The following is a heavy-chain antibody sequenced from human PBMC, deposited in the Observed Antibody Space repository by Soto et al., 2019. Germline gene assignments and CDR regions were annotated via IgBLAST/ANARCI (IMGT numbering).Heavy chain of an antibody. V-gene: IGHV1-8*01. CDR2: MNPKSGHT. D-gene: IGHD2-8*01. CDR1: GYTFSSFD. J-gene: IGHJ6*02. Sequence: ASVKVSCKASGYTFSSFDIIWVRQAPGQGLEWMGWMNPKSGHTAYAQKFQGRVTMARNTSISTAYMELSSLISDDTAVYYCAKNGQPPYYYYGLDVWGQGTTVTVSS. CDR3: AKNGQPPYYYYGLDV.